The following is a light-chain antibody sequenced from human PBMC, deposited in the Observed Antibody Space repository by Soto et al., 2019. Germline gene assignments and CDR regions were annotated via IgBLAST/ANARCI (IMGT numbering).Light chain of an antibody. J-gene: IGLJ3*02. CDR2: KSN. V-gene: IGLV1-44*01. CDR3: AAWDDSLNGRV. Sequence: QAVLTQPPSASATPGQRVTISCSGSSSNIGSNTVNWYQQLPGTAPKLLIYKSNQRPSGVPDRFSGSKSGTSASLAISGLQSEDEADYHCAAWDDSLNGRVFGGGTKLTVL. CDR1: SSNIGSNT.